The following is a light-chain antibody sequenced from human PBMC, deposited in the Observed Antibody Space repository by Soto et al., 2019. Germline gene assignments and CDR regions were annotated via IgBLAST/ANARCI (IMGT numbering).Light chain of an antibody. J-gene: IGLJ1*01. CDR3: SSYTTSSTRV. Sequence: QSVLTQPPSVSGSPGQSVTISCTGSSSDIGIYKYVSWYQQHPGKVPKLIIYEVTNRPSGVSNRFSGSKSGNTASLTISGLQAEDEADYYCSSYTTSSTRVFGPGTKVTV. V-gene: IGLV2-14*01. CDR1: SSDIGIYKY. CDR2: EVT.